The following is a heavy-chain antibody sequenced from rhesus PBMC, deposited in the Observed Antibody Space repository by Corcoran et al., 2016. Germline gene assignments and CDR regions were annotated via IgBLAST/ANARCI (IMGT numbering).Heavy chain of an antibody. CDR2: ITYSGST. V-gene: IGHV4-122*02. J-gene: IGHJ4*01. CDR3: ARDRDNRRYFDY. Sequence: QVQLQESGPGLAKPWETLSLTRAVSGGSISSDSYYWSWTRQPPGKEPEWIGYITYSGSTSYNPSLKSRVTISRDTSKNQFSLNLDSVTAADSAIYYCARDRDNRRYFDYWGQGVLVTVSS. D-gene: IGHD1-20*01. CDR1: GGSISSDSYY.